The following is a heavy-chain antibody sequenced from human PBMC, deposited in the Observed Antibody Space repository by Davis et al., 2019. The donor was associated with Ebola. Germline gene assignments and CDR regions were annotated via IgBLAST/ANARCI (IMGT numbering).Heavy chain of an antibody. CDR3: ARTGDYGMDV. Sequence: MPSETLSLTCTVSGGSVSSGSYYWSWIRQPPGKGLEWIGYIYHSGSTNYNPSLRSRVTISVDTSKNQFSLRLSSVTAADTAVYYCARTGDYGMDVWGQGTTVTVSS. V-gene: IGHV4-61*01. CDR2: IYHSGST. CDR1: GGSVSSGSYY. D-gene: IGHD3-10*01. J-gene: IGHJ6*02.